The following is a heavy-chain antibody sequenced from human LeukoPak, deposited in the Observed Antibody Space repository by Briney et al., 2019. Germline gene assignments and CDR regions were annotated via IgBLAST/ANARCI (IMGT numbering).Heavy chain of an antibody. CDR3: ARGLGLLWFGELLTSWFDP. Sequence: SETLSLTCAVYGGSFSGYYWSWIRQPPGKGLEWIGEINHSGSTNYNPSLKSRVTISVDTSKNQFSLKLSSVTAADTAVYYCARGLGLLWFGELLTSWFDPWGQGTLVTVSS. CDR1: GGSFSGYY. D-gene: IGHD3-10*01. J-gene: IGHJ5*02. V-gene: IGHV4-34*01. CDR2: INHSGST.